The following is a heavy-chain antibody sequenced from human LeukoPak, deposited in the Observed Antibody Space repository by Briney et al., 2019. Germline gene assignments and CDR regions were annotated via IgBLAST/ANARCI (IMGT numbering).Heavy chain of an antibody. J-gene: IGHJ6*04. V-gene: IGHV1-2*02. Sequence: ASVKVSCKASGYTFTGYYMHWVRQAPGQGLEWMGWINPNSGGTNYAQKFQGRVTMTRDTSISTAYMELSRLRSDDTAVYYCATRETWELRDSDAFDIWGKGTTVTVSS. CDR2: INPNSGGT. D-gene: IGHD1-26*01. CDR1: GYTFTGYY. CDR3: ATRETWELRDSDAFDI.